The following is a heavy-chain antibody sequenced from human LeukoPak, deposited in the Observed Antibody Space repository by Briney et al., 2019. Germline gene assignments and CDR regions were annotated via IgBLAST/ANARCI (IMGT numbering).Heavy chain of an antibody. J-gene: IGHJ4*02. CDR1: GFSFSDYY. CDR2: ISSSGSHT. D-gene: IGHD1-26*01. CDR3: ARHPDGSLSLDY. Sequence: GGSLRLSCIASGFSFSDYYMSWIRQAPGKGLEWVSYISSSGSHTNYADSVTGRFTISRNNAKKSLHLQMNSLRAEDTAVYYCARHPDGSLSLDYWGQGTLVTVSS. V-gene: IGHV3-11*03.